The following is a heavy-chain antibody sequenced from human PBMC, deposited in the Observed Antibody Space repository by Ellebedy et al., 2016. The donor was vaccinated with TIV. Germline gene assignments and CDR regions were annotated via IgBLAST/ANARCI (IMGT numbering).Heavy chain of an antibody. Sequence: GESLKISCAASGFTFSGYWMSWVRQAPGKGLEWVSYITGISSTIYYADSVKGRFTISRDNAKNSLYLQMNSLRDEDTAVYYCARGGYGDYWGQGTLVTVSS. CDR2: ITGISSTI. CDR3: ARGGYGDY. V-gene: IGHV3-48*02. J-gene: IGHJ4*02. D-gene: IGHD5-12*01. CDR1: GFTFSGYW.